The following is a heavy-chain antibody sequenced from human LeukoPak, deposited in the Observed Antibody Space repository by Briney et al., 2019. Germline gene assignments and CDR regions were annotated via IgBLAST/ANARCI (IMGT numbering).Heavy chain of an antibody. CDR3: ARWFGSGATSYYYYYMDV. J-gene: IGHJ6*03. CDR1: GGSIRGYY. CDR2: IYSSGST. D-gene: IGHD3-16*01. V-gene: IGHV4-59*08. Sequence: PSETLSLTCNVSGGSIRGYYWSWIRQPPGKGLEWIGYIYSSGSTNYNPSLKSRVTISVDTSKNQFSLKLSSVTAADTAVYYCARWFGSGATSYYYYYMDVWGKGTTVTISS.